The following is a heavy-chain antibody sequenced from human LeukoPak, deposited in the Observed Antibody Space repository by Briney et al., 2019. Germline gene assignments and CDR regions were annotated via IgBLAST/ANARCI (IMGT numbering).Heavy chain of an antibody. D-gene: IGHD3-16*02. CDR1: GFTFSSYG. CDR2: IWYDGSNK. J-gene: IGHJ4*02. V-gene: IGHV3-33*01. Sequence: GGSLRLSCAASGFTFSSYGMHWVRQAPGKGLEWVAVIWYDGSNKYYADSVKGRFTISRDNSKNTLYLQMNSLRAEDTAVYYCATFGGVIAIPYWGQGTLVTVSS. CDR3: ATFGGVIAIPY.